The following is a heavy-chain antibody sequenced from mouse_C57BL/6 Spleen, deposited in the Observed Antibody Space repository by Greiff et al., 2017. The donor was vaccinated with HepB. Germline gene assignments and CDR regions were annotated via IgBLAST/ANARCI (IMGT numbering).Heavy chain of an antibody. CDR1: GYTFTDYY. J-gene: IGHJ4*01. CDR2: IYPGSGNT. V-gene: IGHV1-76*01. Sequence: QVQLQQSGAELVRPGASVKLSCKASGYTFTDYYINWVKQRPGQGLEWIARIYPGSGNTYYNEKFKGKATLTAEKSSSTAYMQLSSLTSEDSAVNFCARDEGYAMDYWGQGTSVTVSS. CDR3: ARDEGYAMDY.